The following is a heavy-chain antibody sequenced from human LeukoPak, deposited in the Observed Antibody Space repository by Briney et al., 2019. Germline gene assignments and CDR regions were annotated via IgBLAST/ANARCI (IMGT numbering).Heavy chain of an antibody. CDR2: IYYSGST. D-gene: IGHD2-15*01. CDR1: GGSISSYY. J-gene: IGHJ5*02. CDR3: ARAVVAATHRGNWFDP. Sequence: SETLSLTCTVSGGSISSYYWSWLRQPPGKGLEWVGYIYYSGSTNYNPSLTSRVTISVDTSKNQFSLKLSSVTAADTAVYYCARAVVAATHRGNWFDPWGQGTLVTVSS. V-gene: IGHV4-59*01.